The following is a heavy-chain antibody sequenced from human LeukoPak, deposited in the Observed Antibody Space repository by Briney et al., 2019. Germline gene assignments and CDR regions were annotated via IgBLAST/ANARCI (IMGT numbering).Heavy chain of an antibody. Sequence: GGSPRLSCAASGFTFDDYGMSWVRHAPGKGLEWVSGINWNGGSTGYADSVEGRFTISRDNAKNSLYLQMNSLRAEDTALYYCAREGATYYYDSSGYYWFDYWGQGTLVTVSS. CDR2: INWNGGST. J-gene: IGHJ4*02. CDR1: GFTFDDYG. D-gene: IGHD3-22*01. V-gene: IGHV3-20*04. CDR3: AREGATYYYDSSGYYWFDY.